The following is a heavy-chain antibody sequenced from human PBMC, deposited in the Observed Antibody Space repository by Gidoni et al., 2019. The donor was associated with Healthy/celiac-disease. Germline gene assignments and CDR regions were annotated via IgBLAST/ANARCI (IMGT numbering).Heavy chain of an antibody. CDR3: ARDGGGSNAFDI. CDR1: GFTFSSYD. CDR2: IGTAGDT. J-gene: IGHJ3*02. Sequence: EVQLVESGGGVVQHGGSLRISCGASGFTFSSYDMHWVRLATGKGLECVSAIGTAGDTYYPGSVKGRFTISRENAKNSFYLQMNSLRAGDTAVYYCARDGGGSNAFDIWGQGTMVTVSS. D-gene: IGHD1-26*01. V-gene: IGHV3-13*01.